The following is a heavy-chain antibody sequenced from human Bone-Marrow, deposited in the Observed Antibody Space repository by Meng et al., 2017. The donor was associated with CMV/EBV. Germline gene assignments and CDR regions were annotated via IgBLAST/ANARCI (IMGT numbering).Heavy chain of an antibody. D-gene: IGHD2-2*01. CDR1: GGSVSSGSDY. J-gene: IGHJ4*02. CDR2: IYYGESN. Sequence: SGGSVSSGSDYWSWIRQPPGKGLEWIGYIYYGESNNYNPSLKSRVTISVDTSKNQFSLKLSSVTAADTAVYYCARLGRDVVVPAAIDYWGQGTLVTVSS. V-gene: IGHV4-61*01. CDR3: ARLGRDVVVPAAIDY.